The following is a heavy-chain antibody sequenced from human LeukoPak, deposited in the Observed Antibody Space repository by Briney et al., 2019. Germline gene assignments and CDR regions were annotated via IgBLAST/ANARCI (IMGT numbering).Heavy chain of an antibody. CDR3: ARTRDYYDSSGYRVFDY. Sequence: GASVKVSCKASGYTFTSYDINWVRQATGQGLEWMGWMNPNSGNTGYAQKFQGRVTMTRNTSISTAYMELGSLRSEDTAVYYCARTRDYYDSSGYRVFDYWGQGTLVTVSS. CDR1: GYTFTSYD. D-gene: IGHD3-22*01. CDR2: MNPNSGNT. J-gene: IGHJ4*02. V-gene: IGHV1-8*01.